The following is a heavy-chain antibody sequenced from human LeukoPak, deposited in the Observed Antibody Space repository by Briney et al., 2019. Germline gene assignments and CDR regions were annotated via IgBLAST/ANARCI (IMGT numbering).Heavy chain of an antibody. CDR3: AKHRSYDSSEIDY. D-gene: IGHD3-22*01. Sequence: GGSLRLSCAASGITFSSYGMSWVRQAPGKGLEWVSAISGSGGSTYYADSVKGRFTISRDNSKNTLYLQMNSLRAEDTAVYYCAKHRSYDSSEIDYWGQGTLVTVSS. J-gene: IGHJ4*02. CDR1: GITFSSYG. CDR2: ISGSGGST. V-gene: IGHV3-23*01.